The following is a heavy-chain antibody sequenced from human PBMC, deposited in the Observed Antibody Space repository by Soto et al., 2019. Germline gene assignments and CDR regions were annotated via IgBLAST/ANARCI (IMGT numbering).Heavy chain of an antibody. D-gene: IGHD6-19*01. V-gene: IGHV1-3*01. CDR3: ARVVAGTNYFDY. J-gene: IGHJ4*02. CDR1: GYTFTTYA. Sequence: QVQLVQSGAEVKKPGASVKLSCKPSGYTFTTYAMHWVRQAPGQRLEWMGWINAGNGNTKYSQEFQGRVTITRDTSASTAYMELSSLRSEDTAVYYCARVVAGTNYFDYWGQGTLVTVSS. CDR2: INAGNGNT.